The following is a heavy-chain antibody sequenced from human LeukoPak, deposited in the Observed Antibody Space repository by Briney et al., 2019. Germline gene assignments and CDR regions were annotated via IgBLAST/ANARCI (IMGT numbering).Heavy chain of an antibody. D-gene: IGHD2-2*01. J-gene: IGHJ5*02. CDR1: GGTFSSYA. Sequence: SVKVSCKASGGTFSSYAISWVRQAPGQGLEWMGGIIPIFGTANYAQKFQGRVTITADESTSTAYMELSSLRSEDTAVYYCARVGGGYCSSTSCSNWFDPWGQGTLVTVSS. CDR3: ARVGGGYCSSTSCSNWFDP. CDR2: IIPIFGTA. V-gene: IGHV1-69*13.